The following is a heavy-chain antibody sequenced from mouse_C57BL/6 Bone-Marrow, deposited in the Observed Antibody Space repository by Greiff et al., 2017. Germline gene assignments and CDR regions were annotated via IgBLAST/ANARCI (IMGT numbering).Heavy chain of an antibody. CDR2: IYPGNSDT. J-gene: IGHJ3*01. V-gene: IGHV1-5*01. CDR1: GYTFTSYW. D-gene: IGHD2-3*01. CDR3: TRQDLSFYDGYPSWFSY. Sequence: EVQLQQSGTVLARPGASVKMSCKTSGYTFTSYWMHWVKQRPGQGLEWIGAIYPGNSDTSYNQKFKGKAKLTAGTSASTAYMELSSLTNEDSAVYYCTRQDLSFYDGYPSWFSYWGQGTLVTVSA.